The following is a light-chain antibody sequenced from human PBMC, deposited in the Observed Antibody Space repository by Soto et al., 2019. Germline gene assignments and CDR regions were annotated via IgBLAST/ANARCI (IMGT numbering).Light chain of an antibody. Sequence: ETVLTQSPGTLSLSPGERATLSCRASQSVGSNYLAWHQQKPGQAPRLLIYGASSRATGIPDRFSGSGSGTDFTLTISRLEPEDFAVYYCQQYGSSPRTFGQGTKVDIK. CDR3: QQYGSSPRT. CDR1: QSVGSNY. V-gene: IGKV3-20*01. J-gene: IGKJ1*01. CDR2: GAS.